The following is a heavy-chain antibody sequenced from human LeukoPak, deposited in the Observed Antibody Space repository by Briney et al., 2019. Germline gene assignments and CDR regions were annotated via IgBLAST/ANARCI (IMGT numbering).Heavy chain of an antibody. Sequence: MSSETLSLTCTVSGDSISSSSYYWGWIRQPPGTGLEWIGSIYYTGYTYDNPSLRSRITMSVDTPKNQFSLQLSSVTAADTAVYYCARQGAVIPRRTHYYAMDVWGPGTTVTVSS. CDR2: IYYTGYT. CDR1: GDSISSSSYY. CDR3: ARQGAVIPRRTHYYAMDV. J-gene: IGHJ6*02. D-gene: IGHD2-21*01. V-gene: IGHV4-39*01.